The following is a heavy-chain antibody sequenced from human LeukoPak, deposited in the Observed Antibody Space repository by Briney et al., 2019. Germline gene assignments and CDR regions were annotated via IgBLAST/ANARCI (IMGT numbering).Heavy chain of an antibody. CDR3: ASQVTIFGVLITPHYYYMDV. J-gene: IGHJ6*03. D-gene: IGHD3-3*01. Sequence: SVKVSCKASGGTFSSYAISWVRQAPGQGLEWMGGIIPIFGTANYAQKFQGRVTITADESTSTAYMELSSLRSEDTAVYYCASQVTIFGVLITPHYYYMDVWGKGTTVTVSS. CDR1: GGTFSSYA. CDR2: IIPIFGTA. V-gene: IGHV1-69*13.